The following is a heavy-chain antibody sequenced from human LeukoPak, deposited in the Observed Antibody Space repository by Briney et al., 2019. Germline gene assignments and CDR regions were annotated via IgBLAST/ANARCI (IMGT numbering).Heavy chain of an antibody. V-gene: IGHV3-23*01. Sequence: GGSLRLSCAASGFTFSNYAMFWVRQSPGKGLEWVSSISGSGNTYYSESVKGRFTISRDNSKTTLYLQMNSLRAEDTAVYYCARDSQQYYYDSSAYWGQGTLVTVSS. CDR3: ARDSQQYYYDSSAY. CDR1: GFTFSNYA. D-gene: IGHD3-22*01. J-gene: IGHJ4*02. CDR2: ISGSGNT.